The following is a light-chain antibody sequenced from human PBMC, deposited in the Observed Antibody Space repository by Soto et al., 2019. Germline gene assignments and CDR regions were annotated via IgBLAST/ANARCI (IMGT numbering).Light chain of an antibody. J-gene: IGKJ1*01. CDR2: GTS. V-gene: IGKV3-15*01. CDR1: QSVGSN. Sequence: EVVMTQSPAILSVSPGESDTLSCRASQSVGSNLAWYQQKPGQPPRLLLYGTSTRATGIPARISGSGFGTVFTLAIGMLQSEDFAVFFRQQPNYLPRTFRRGTKVEI. CDR3: QQPNYLPRT.